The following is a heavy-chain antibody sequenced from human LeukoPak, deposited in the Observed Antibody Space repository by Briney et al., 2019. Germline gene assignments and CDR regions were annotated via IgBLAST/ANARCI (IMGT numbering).Heavy chain of an antibody. J-gene: IGHJ4*02. Sequence: SETLSLTCAVYGGSFSGYYWSWLRQPPGKGLEWIGEINHSGSTNYNPSLKSRVTISVDTSKNQFSLKLSSVTAADTAVYYCARVYYDFWSGSKGLDYWGQGTLVTVSS. CDR2: INHSGST. V-gene: IGHV4-34*01. CDR1: GGSFSGYY. CDR3: ARVYYDFWSGSKGLDY. D-gene: IGHD3-3*01.